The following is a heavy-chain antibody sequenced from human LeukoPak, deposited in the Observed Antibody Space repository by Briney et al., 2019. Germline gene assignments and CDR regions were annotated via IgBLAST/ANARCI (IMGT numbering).Heavy chain of an antibody. D-gene: IGHD1-26*01. Sequence: GGSLRLSCAASGFTFSSYWMNWARQAPGKGLEWVANIKQDGSEKYYVDSVKGRFTISRDNAKNSLYLQMNSLRAEDTAVYYCARDAEGGSYYDYYYYYGMDVWGQGTTVTVSS. J-gene: IGHJ6*02. CDR3: ARDAEGGSYYDYYYYYGMDV. CDR1: GFTFSSYW. V-gene: IGHV3-7*03. CDR2: IKQDGSEK.